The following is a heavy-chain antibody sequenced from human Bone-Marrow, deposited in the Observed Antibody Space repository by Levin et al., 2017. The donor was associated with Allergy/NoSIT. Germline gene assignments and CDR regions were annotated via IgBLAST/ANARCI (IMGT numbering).Heavy chain of an antibody. CDR3: ARGQWAGGNYNWFDP. V-gene: IGHV3-30-3*01. J-gene: IGHJ5*02. D-gene: IGHD1-26*01. CDR1: GFTFSSYA. CDR2: ISYDGSNK. Sequence: LSLTCAASGFTFSSYAMHWVRQAPGKGLEWVAVISYDGSNKYYADSVKGRFTISRDNSKNTLYLQMNSLRAEDTAVYYCARGQWAGGNYNWFDPWGQGTLVTVSS.